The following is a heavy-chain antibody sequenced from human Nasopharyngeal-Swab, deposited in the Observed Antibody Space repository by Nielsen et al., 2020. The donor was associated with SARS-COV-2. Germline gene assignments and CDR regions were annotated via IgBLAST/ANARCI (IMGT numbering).Heavy chain of an antibody. J-gene: IGHJ4*02. CDR2: ISSSSSYI. Sequence: GESLKISCAASGFTFSSYSMNWVRQAPGKGLEWDSSISSSSSYIYYADSVKGRFTISRDNAKNSLYLQMNSLRAEDTAVYYCARAEAVAGMWGFDYWGQGTLVTVSS. CDR1: GFTFSSYS. CDR3: ARAEAVAGMWGFDY. D-gene: IGHD6-19*01. V-gene: IGHV3-21*01.